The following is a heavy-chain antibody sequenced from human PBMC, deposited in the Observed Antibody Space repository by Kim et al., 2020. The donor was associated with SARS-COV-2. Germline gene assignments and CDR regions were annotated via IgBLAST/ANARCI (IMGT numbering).Heavy chain of an antibody. CDR1: GYIFSDYY. J-gene: IGHJ4*02. CDR2: INPRGDDS. V-gene: IGHV1-46*01. D-gene: IGHD6-13*01. CDR3: VRGSSWYYLDS. Sequence: ASVKVSCKTSGYIFSDYYMHWVQQAPGQGLEWMGIINPRGDDSTYAQKFQGRLTMTRDPSASTLYMRLTSLTSDDTAVYYCVRGSSWYYLDSWGQGTLVTVSS.